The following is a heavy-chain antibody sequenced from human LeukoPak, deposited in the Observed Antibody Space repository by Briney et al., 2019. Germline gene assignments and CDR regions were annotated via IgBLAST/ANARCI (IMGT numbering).Heavy chain of an antibody. V-gene: IGHV1-46*01. D-gene: IGHD2-2*01. CDR2: IKPSGRST. CDR3: ARGGAAMGNY. CDR1: GYTFTSYY. J-gene: IGHJ4*02. Sequence: ASVKVCCKASGYTFTSYYMHWVRQAPGQGLEWMGIIKPSGRSTSYAQKFQGRVTMTRHTSTSTVYMQLSSLRSEDTAVYSCARGGAAMGNYWGQGNLVTVSS.